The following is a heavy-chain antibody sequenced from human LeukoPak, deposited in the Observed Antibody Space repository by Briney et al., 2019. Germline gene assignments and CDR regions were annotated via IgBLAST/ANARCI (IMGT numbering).Heavy chain of an antibody. CDR3: ARLPSIASGYQGHC. J-gene: IGHJ4*02. CDR1: GFTVSSNY. D-gene: IGHD3-3*01. CDR2: IYSGGST. V-gene: IGHV3-66*01. Sequence: QSGGSLRLSCAASGFTVSSNYMSWVRQAPGKGLEWVSVIYSGGSTYYADSVKGRFTISRDNSKNTLYLQMNSLRAEDTAVYYCARLPSIASGYQGHCWGQGTLVTVSS.